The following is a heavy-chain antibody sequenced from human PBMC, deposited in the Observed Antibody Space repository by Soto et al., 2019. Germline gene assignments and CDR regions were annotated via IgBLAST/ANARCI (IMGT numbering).Heavy chain of an antibody. CDR3: ARLDYYDSSGYY. CDR2: IYYSGST. Sequence: SETLSLTCTVSGGSVSSGSYYWSWIRQPPGKGLEWIGYIYYSGSTNYNPSLKSRVTISVDTSKNQFSLKLSSVTAADTAVYYCARLDYYDSSGYYWGQGTLVTGS. D-gene: IGHD3-22*01. J-gene: IGHJ4*02. CDR1: GGSVSSGSYY. V-gene: IGHV4-61*01.